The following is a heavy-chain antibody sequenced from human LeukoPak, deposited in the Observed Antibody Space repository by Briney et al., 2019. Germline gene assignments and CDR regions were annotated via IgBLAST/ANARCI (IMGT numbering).Heavy chain of an antibody. CDR3: ARGAAYDSGLGSPYWPRGETDAFDI. CDR1: GYTFTDYY. D-gene: IGHD3-22*01. V-gene: IGHV1-2*02. CDR2: INPNSGDT. J-gene: IGHJ3*02. Sequence: ASVKVSCKASGYTFTDYYIHWVRQAPGQGLEWMGWINPNSGDTNYAQKFEGRVTTTRDTSISTAYMDLSRLRSDDTAVYYCARGAAYDSGLGSPYWPRGETDAFDIWGQGTMVTVSS.